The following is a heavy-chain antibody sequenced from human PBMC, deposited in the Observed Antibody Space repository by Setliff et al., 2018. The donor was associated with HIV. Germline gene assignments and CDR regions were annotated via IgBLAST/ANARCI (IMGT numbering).Heavy chain of an antibody. D-gene: IGHD2-21*02. CDR1: GGSVNSYH. CDR3: GRLSETAMASFDS. V-gene: IGHV4-59*08. CDR2: IYKSGTT. J-gene: IGHJ4*02. Sequence: SETLSLTCSVSGGSVNSYHWSWIRQPPGKGLVWIGYIYKSGTTNYSPSLKSRVTISAGPSKNQFSLKLTSVTAADTAVYYCGRLSETAMASFDSWGQGILVTVSS.